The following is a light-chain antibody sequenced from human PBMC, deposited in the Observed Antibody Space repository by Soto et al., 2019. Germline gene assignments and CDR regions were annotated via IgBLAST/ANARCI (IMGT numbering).Light chain of an antibody. CDR1: SGDIDTHNY. Sequence: QSALTQPASVSGSPGQSITISCTGASGDIDTHNYVSWYQQHPGKAPKLMIYGVTIRPSGISNRFSGSKSGNTASLTISGLQAEDEADYYCSSYTSGGTLIVFGTGTKLTVL. CDR3: SSYTSGGTLIV. J-gene: IGLJ1*01. CDR2: GVT. V-gene: IGLV2-14*01.